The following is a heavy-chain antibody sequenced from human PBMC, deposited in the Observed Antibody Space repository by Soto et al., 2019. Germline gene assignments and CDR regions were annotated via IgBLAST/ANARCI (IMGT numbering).Heavy chain of an antibody. V-gene: IGHV4-59*01. J-gene: IGHJ4*02. CDR1: GDSISNYY. CDR2: IYHSGNT. CDR3: ARDQGIASSGPFDY. D-gene: IGHD6-13*01. Sequence: QVQLQESGPGLVKPSETLSLTCTVSGDSISNYYWSWLRQAPGKGLEWIGFIYHSGNTNYNPSLKSRVTMSIDTSKSQFSLKLNSVTAADTAVYYCARDQGIASSGPFDYWGPGTLVTVSS.